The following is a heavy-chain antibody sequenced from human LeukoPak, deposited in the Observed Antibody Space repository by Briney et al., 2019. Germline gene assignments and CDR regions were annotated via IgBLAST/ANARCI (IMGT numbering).Heavy chain of an antibody. V-gene: IGHV1-3*01. CDR2: INAGNGDT. CDR1: GYTFTDYA. CDR3: ARGSTSDWPFDY. D-gene: IGHD2-2*01. J-gene: IGHJ4*02. Sequence: ASVKVSCKASGYTFTDYAIHWVRQAPGQRLEWMGWINAGNGDTKYSRKFQGRVTITRDTSASIVYMELSSLISEDTALYSCARGSTSDWPFDYWGQGTRVTVSS.